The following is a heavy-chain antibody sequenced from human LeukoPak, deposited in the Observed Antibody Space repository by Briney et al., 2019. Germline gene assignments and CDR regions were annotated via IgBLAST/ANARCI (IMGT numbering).Heavy chain of an antibody. J-gene: IGHJ2*01. Sequence: SETLSLTCAVYGGSFSGYYWSWIRQPPGKGLEWIGEINHSGSINYNPSLKSRVTISVDTSKNQFSLKLSSVTAADTAVYYCARAGIAAAAARYFDLWGRGTLVTVSS. V-gene: IGHV4-34*01. CDR2: INHSGSI. CDR3: ARAGIAAAAARYFDL. CDR1: GGSFSGYY. D-gene: IGHD6-13*01.